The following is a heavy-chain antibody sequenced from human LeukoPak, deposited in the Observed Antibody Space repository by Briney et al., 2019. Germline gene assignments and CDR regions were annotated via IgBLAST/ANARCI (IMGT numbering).Heavy chain of an antibody. D-gene: IGHD3-10*01. CDR1: GYTFTGYY. J-gene: IGHJ4*02. CDR2: INPNSGGT. V-gene: IGHV1-2*04. Sequence: ASVKVSCKASGYTFTGYYMHWVRQAPGQGLEWIGWINPNSGGTNYAQKFQGWVTMTRDTSISTAYMELSRLRSDDTAVYYCARGRLSLYYYGSGSYYYDYWGQGTLVTVSS. CDR3: ARGRLSLYYYGSGSYYYDY.